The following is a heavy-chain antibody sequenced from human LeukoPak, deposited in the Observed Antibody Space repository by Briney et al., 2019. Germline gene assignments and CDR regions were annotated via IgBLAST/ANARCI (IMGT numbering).Heavy chain of an antibody. J-gene: IGHJ5*02. CDR1: GGSISSYY. V-gene: IGHV4-59*01. D-gene: IGHD1-26*01. CDR2: FYYSGSP. CDR3: AIYRRTWLDP. Sequence: PSETLSLTCSVSGGSISSYYWSWIRQPPGKGLEWIGYFYYSGSPNYNPSLKSRVTISVDTSKNQFSLNLSSVTAADTAVYYCAIYRRTWLDPWGQGTLVTVSS.